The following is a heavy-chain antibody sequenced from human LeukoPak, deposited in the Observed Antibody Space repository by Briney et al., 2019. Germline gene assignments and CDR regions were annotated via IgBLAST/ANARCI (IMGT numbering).Heavy chain of an antibody. V-gene: IGHV3-30*03. D-gene: IGHD3-3*01. Sequence: GGSLRLSCAASGFTFSSYGMHWVRQAPGKGLEWVAVISYDGSNKYYADSVKGRFTISRDNSKNTLYLQMNSLRAEDTAVYYCARAEGYYDFWSAVYYYGMDVWGQGTTVTVSS. CDR2: ISYDGSNK. CDR1: GFTFSSYG. CDR3: ARAEGYYDFWSAVYYYGMDV. J-gene: IGHJ6*02.